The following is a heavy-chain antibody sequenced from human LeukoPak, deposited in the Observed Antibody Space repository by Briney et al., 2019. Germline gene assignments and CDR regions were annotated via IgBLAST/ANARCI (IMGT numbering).Heavy chain of an antibody. J-gene: IGHJ6*03. CDR3: ARARVGYSSGWYSPYYYYYYMDV. V-gene: IGHV1-18*01. D-gene: IGHD6-19*01. Sequence: ASVKVSCKASGYTFTSYGISWVRQAPGQGLEWMGWISAYNGNTNYAQKLQGRVIMTTDTSTSTAYMELRSLRSDDTAVYYCARARVGYSSGWYSPYYYYYYMDVWGKGTTVTISS. CDR2: ISAYNGNT. CDR1: GYTFTSYG.